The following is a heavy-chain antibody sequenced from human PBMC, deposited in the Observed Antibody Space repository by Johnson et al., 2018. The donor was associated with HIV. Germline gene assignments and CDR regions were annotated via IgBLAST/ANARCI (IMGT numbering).Heavy chain of an antibody. CDR3: ARGRGYYYDSGPDAFDI. J-gene: IGHJ3*02. Sequence: EVQLVESGGGLVQPGGSLRLSCAASGFTFSSYWMSWVRQAPGKGLEWVANIKQDGSEKYYVDSVKGRFTISRDNAKNSLYLQMNSLRAEDTAVYYCARGRGYYYDSGPDAFDIWGQGTMVTVSS. D-gene: IGHD3-22*01. CDR2: IKQDGSEK. V-gene: IGHV3-7*01. CDR1: GFTFSSYW.